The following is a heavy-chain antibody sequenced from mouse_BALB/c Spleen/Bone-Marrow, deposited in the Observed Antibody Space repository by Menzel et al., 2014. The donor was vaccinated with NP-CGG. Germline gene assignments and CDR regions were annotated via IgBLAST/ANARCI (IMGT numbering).Heavy chain of an antibody. CDR1: GDSITSGY. Sequence: EVKVVESGPSLVKPSQTLSLTCSVTGDSITSGYWNWIRKSPGNKLEYMGYISYSGSTYYNPSLKSRISITRDTSKNQYYLQLNSVTTEDTATYYCARSPWDGFAYWGQGTLVTVSA. D-gene: IGHD4-1*01. V-gene: IGHV3-8*02. J-gene: IGHJ3*01. CDR3: ARSPWDGFAY. CDR2: ISYSGST.